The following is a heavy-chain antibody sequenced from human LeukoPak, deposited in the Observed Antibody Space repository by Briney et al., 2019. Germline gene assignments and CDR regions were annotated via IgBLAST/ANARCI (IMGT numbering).Heavy chain of an antibody. V-gene: IGHV5-51*01. Sequence: HGESLKISCKGSGYSFTSYSIGWVRQMPGKGLEWMGIIYPGDSDTRYSPSFQGQVTISADKSISTAYLQWSSLKASDTAMYYCARRPDYYDTSGYLDYWGQGTLVTVSS. CDR2: IYPGDSDT. CDR3: ARRPDYYDTSGYLDY. CDR1: GYSFTSYS. D-gene: IGHD3-22*01. J-gene: IGHJ4*02.